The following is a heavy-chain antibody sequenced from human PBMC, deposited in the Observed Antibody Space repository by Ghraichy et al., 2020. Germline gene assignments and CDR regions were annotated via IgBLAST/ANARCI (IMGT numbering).Heavy chain of an antibody. CDR3: ARSGGDYSNYVVSGSDRNWFDP. CDR2: INPNSGGT. Sequence: ASVKVSCKASGYTFTGYYMHWVRQAPGQGLEWMGRINPNSGGTNYAQKFQGRVTMTRDTSISTAYMELSRLRSDDTAVYYCARSGGDYSNYVVSGSDRNWFDPWGQGTLVTVSS. D-gene: IGHD4-11*01. CDR1: GYTFTGYY. V-gene: IGHV1-2*06. J-gene: IGHJ5*02.